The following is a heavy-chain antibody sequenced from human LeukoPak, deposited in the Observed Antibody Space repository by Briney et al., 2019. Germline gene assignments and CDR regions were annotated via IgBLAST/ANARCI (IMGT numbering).Heavy chain of an antibody. CDR1: GGTFSSYA. V-gene: IGHV1-69*13. CDR3: ASVYYDFWSGYYMDV. D-gene: IGHD3-3*01. J-gene: IGHJ6*03. CDR2: IIPIFGTA. Sequence: ASVKVSCKASGGTFSSYAISWVRQAPGQGLEWMGGIIPIFGTANYAQKFQGGVTITADESTSTAYMELSSLRSEDTAVYYCASVYYDFWSGYYMDVWGKGTTVTVSS.